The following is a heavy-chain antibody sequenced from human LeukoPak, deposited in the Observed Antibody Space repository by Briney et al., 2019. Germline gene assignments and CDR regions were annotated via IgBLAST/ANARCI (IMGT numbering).Heavy chain of an antibody. J-gene: IGHJ4*02. CDR1: GGTFTSYA. V-gene: IGHV1-69*01. CDR2: IIPIFGTA. Sequence: GSSVKVSCKASGGTFTSYAISWVRQAPGQGLEWMGGIIPIFGTANYAQKFQGSVTITADESTSTAYMELSSLRSEDTAVYYCAREAYCGGDCYSVAYFDYWGQGPLVTVSS. D-gene: IGHD2-21*01. CDR3: AREAYCGGDCYSVAYFDY.